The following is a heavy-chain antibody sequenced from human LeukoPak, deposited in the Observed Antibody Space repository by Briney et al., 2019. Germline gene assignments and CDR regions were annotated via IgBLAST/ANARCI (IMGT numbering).Heavy chain of an antibody. D-gene: IGHD7-27*01. Sequence: VGSLRLSCAASGFTFSDYAIHWVRQAPGKGLEWVASIRFNGNFYADYVKGRFTISRDNSKSTVSLQMDTLRTEDTALYYCARENWDFDFWGQGTLVTVSP. CDR3: ARENWDFDF. CDR2: IRFNGN. CDR1: GFTFSDYA. J-gene: IGHJ4*02. V-gene: IGHV3-30*02.